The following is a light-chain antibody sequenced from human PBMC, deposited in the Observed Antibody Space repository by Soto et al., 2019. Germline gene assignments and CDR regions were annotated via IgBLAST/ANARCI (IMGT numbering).Light chain of an antibody. V-gene: IGLV1-44*01. CDR3: AAWDDSLNGPV. CDR1: SSNIGSNT. J-gene: IGLJ2*01. Sequence: VLTQPPSASGTPGQRVPISCSGSSSNIGSNTVNWYQQLPGTAPKLLIYSNNQRPSGVPDRFSGSKSGTSASLAISGLQSEDEADYYCAAWDDSLNGPVFGGGTQLTVL. CDR2: SNN.